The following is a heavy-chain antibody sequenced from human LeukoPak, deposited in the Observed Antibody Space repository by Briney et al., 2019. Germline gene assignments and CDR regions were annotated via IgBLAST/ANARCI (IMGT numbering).Heavy chain of an antibody. CDR2: ITSGSSPI. CDR3: ARRAYGDDSFDY. V-gene: IGHV3-48*02. J-gene: IGHJ4*02. CDR1: GFTFRSYS. Sequence: PGGSLRLSCAASGFTFRSYSMNWVRQAPGEGREWVSYITSGSSPIYYADSVKGRFTISRDNAKNSLYLQMNSLRDEDPAVYYCARRAYGDDSFDYWGQGTLVTVSS. D-gene: IGHD4-17*01.